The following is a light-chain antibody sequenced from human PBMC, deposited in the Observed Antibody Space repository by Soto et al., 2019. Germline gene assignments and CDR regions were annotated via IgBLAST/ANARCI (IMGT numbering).Light chain of an antibody. J-gene: IGLJ2*01. CDR3: AAWDGSLNNVL. Sequence: QSVLTKPPSASGTPGQRVIISCSGSGSSIGTKTVNWYRQLPGTAPKLLIYGDNQRPSGVPDRFSGSKSGTSASLAISGLQSEDEADYYCAAWDGSLNNVLFGGGTKLTVL. CDR2: GDN. CDR1: GSSIGTKT. V-gene: IGLV1-44*01.